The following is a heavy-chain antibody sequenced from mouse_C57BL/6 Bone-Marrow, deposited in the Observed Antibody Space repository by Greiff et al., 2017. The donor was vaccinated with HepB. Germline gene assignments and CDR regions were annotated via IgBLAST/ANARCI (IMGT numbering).Heavy chain of an antibody. Sequence: VKLQQPGAELVKPGASVKLSCKASGYTFTSYWMHWVKQRPGQGLEWIGMIHPNSGSTNYNEKFKSKATLTVDKSSSTAYMQLSSLTSEDSAVYYWAGYGSSYYFDYWGQGTTPTVSS. CDR2: IHPNSGST. D-gene: IGHD1-1*01. V-gene: IGHV1-64*01. J-gene: IGHJ2*01. CDR1: GYTFTSYW. CDR3: AGYGSSYYFDY.